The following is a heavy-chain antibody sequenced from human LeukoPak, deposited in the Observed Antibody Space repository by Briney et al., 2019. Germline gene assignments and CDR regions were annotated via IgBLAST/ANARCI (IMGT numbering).Heavy chain of an antibody. CDR1: GFTFSSYS. Sequence: GGSLRLSCAASGFTFSSYSMNWVRQAPGKGLEWVSSISSSSSYIYYADSVKGRFTISRDNAKNSLYLQMNSLRAEDTAVYYCARNGVPDAFDIWGQGTMVTVSS. CDR3: ARNGVPDAFDI. D-gene: IGHD3-10*01. J-gene: IGHJ3*02. CDR2: ISSSSSYI. V-gene: IGHV3-21*01.